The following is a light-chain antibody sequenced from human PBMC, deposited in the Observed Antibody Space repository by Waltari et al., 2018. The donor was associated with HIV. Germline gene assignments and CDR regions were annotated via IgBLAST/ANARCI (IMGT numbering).Light chain of an antibody. CDR1: SGHSSYA. V-gene: IGLV4-69*01. CDR2: VNSDGSH. J-gene: IGLJ3*02. CDR3: QTWATGIQV. Sequence: QLVLTQSPSASAPLGASVKLTCTLSSGHSSYAIAWHQKQAEKGPRHVMKVNSDGSHNKGDGIPVRFSGSSSGAERSLTISSLQSEDEADYYCQTWATGIQVFGGGTKLTVL.